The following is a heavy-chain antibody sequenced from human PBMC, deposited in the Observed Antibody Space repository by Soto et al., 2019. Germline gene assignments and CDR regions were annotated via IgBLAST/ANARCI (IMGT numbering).Heavy chain of an antibody. D-gene: IGHD2-2*01. J-gene: IGHJ6*03. CDR2: IRSKANSYAT. V-gene: IGHV3-73*01. CDR1: GFTFSGSA. CDR3: TRSDLDCSSTICYGRNYYYYYMDV. Sequence: PGGSLRLSCAASGFTFSGSAMHWVRQASGKGLEWVGRIRSKANSYATAYAASVKGRFTISRDDSKNTAYLQMNSLKTEDTAVYYCTRSDLDCSSTICYGRNYYYYYMDVWGKGTTVTVSS.